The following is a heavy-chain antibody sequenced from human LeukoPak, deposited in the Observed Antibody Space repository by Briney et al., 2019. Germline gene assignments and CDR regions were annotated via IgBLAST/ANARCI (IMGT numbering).Heavy chain of an antibody. CDR1: GFTVSSSY. J-gene: IGHJ4*02. V-gene: IGHV3-66*01. D-gene: IGHD6-13*01. CDR3: ARDLEAANTYYFDY. Sequence: GGSLRLSCAASGFTVSSSYMSWVRQAPGKGLEGVSIISSAGTTYYADSVKGRFTIPRDNSKNTVYLQVNSLRDEDTAVYYCARDLEAANTYYFDYWGQGTMVTVSS. CDR2: ISSAGTT.